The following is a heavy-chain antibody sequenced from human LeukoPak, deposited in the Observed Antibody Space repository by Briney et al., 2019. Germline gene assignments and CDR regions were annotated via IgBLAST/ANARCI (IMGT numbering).Heavy chain of an antibody. V-gene: IGHV3-23*01. CDR1: GFTFSNYA. Sequence: GGSLRLSCAASGFTFSNYAMSWVRQAPGKGLEWASAIIPSGGSTYYAGSVKGRFTISRDNSKNTLYLQMNSLRAEDTAVYYCAKGDPPYFDYWGQGTLVTVSS. CDR2: IIPSGGST. J-gene: IGHJ4*02. CDR3: AKGDPPYFDY.